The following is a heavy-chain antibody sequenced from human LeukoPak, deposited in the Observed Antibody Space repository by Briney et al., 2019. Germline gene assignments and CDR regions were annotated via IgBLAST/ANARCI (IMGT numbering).Heavy chain of an antibody. J-gene: IGHJ6*02. CDR3: ATAIPPFGSYYYYGMDV. CDR2: FDPEDGET. Sequence: ASVKVSCKASGYTFTSYDINWVRQATGQGLEWMGGFDPEDGETIYAQKFQGRVTMTEDTSTDTAYMELSSLRSEDTAVYYCATAIPPFGSYYYYGMDVWGQGTTVTVSS. CDR1: GYTFTSYD. V-gene: IGHV1-24*01. D-gene: IGHD2-21*01.